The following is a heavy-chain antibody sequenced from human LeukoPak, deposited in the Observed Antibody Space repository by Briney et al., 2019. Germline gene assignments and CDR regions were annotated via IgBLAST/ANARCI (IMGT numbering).Heavy chain of an antibody. CDR3: ANSYTVTTSPFDY. Sequence: GESLRLSCAGSGFTFSSYAMHWVRQTPGKGLEWVSTISNSGGSTYNADSVKGRFTISRDNSKNTLYLQMNSLRAEDTAVYFCANSYTVTTSPFDYWGQGTLVSVSS. V-gene: IGHV3-23*01. CDR1: GFTFSSYA. D-gene: IGHD4-17*01. CDR2: ISNSGGST. J-gene: IGHJ4*02.